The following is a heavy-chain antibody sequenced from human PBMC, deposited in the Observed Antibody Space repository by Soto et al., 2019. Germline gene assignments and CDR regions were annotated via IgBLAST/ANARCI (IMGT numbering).Heavy chain of an antibody. CDR1: GDSISNRRW. CDR3: AYSTGWYRHDV. V-gene: IGHV4-4*02. CDR2: IFHRGDT. J-gene: IGHJ3*01. Sequence: QVQLQESGPGLVKPSGTLSLTCAVSGDSISNRRWWTWVRQPPGKGVEGIGDIFHRGDTHYKPPLKSRVFISVDKSQNQFSLKVSSVTAADTAVYYCAYSTGWYRHDVWGQGTLVTVSS. D-gene: IGHD6-19*01.